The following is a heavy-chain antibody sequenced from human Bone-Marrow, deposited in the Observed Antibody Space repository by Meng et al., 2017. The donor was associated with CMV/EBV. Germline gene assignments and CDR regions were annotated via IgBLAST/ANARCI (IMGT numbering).Heavy chain of an antibody. CDR1: GYTFTGYY. CDR3: ARDVAIYCSGDSCYRGSYWFDP. CDR2: INPNSGGT. J-gene: IGHJ5*02. Sequence: VKVSCKASGYTFTGYYMHWVRQAPGQGLEWMGWINPNSGGTNYAQKFQGRVTMTRDTSISTAYMELSRLRSDDTAVYYCARDVAIYCSGDSCYRGSYWFDPWGQGTLVTVSS. V-gene: IGHV1-2*02. D-gene: IGHD2-15*01.